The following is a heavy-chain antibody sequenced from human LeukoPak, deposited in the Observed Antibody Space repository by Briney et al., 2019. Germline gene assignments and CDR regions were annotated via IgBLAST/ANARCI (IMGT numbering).Heavy chain of an antibody. CDR3: ASAGGTGGDY. J-gene: IGHJ4*02. Sequence: GGSLRLSCAASGLTVSSNSMSWVRQAPGKGLEWVSFIYSGGSTYYADSVKGRFTISRDNSKNTLYLQMNSLRADDTAVYYCASAGGTGGDYWGQGTLVTVSS. CDR2: IYSGGST. V-gene: IGHV3-53*01. CDR1: GLTVSSNS. D-gene: IGHD1-26*01.